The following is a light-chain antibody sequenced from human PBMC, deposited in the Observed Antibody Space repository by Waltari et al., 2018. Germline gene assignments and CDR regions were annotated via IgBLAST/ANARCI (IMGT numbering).Light chain of an antibody. CDR3: QSYDSAPYT. CDR2: AAS. J-gene: IGKJ2*01. CDR1: QGIHNN. V-gene: IGKV1-27*01. Sequence: DIQMTQSPSSLPASVGDRVSITCRASQGIHNNLAWYQQKPGKVPKLLITAASTLQSGVPSRFSGSGSGTDFTLTLSSLQPEDVATYYCQSYDSAPYTFGQGTKLEIK.